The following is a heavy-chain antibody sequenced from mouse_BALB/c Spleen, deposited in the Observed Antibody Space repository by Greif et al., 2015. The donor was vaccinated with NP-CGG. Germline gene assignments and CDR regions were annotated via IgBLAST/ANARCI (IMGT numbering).Heavy chain of an antibody. CDR3: AKQYGNTAWFAY. Sequence: VQLQQSGAELAKPGASVKMSCKASGYTFTSYWMHWVKQRPGQGLEWIGHINPSTGYTEYNQKFKDKATLTADKSSSTAYMQLSSLTSEDSAVYYCAKQYGNTAWFAYWGQGTLVTVSA. CDR2: INPSTGYT. J-gene: IGHJ3*01. D-gene: IGHD2-10*02. CDR1: GYTFTSYW. V-gene: IGHV1-7*01.